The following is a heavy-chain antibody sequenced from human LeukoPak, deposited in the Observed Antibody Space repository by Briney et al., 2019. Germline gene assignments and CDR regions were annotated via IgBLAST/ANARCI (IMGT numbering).Heavy chain of an antibody. J-gene: IGHJ4*02. D-gene: IGHD5-24*01. Sequence: SVKVSCKASGGTFSSYAISWVRQAPGQGLEWMGRIIPIFGTANYAQKFQGRVTITTDESPSTAYMELSSLRSEDTAVYYCARDSPSRDGYNYVDYWGQGTLVSVSS. V-gene: IGHV1-69*05. CDR1: GGTFSSYA. CDR2: IIPIFGTA. CDR3: ARDSPSRDGYNYVDY.